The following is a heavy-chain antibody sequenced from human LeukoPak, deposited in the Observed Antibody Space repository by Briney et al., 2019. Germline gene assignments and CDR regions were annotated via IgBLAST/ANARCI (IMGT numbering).Heavy chain of an antibody. J-gene: IGHJ4*02. Sequence: SETLSLTCTVSGRSISSYYWSWIRQPAGKGLEWIGRIYTSGSTNYNPSLKSRVTMSVDTSKNQFSLKLSSVTAADTAVYYCARDQYSSSWYYYFDYWGQGTLVTVSS. CDR3: ARDQYSSSWYYYFDY. D-gene: IGHD6-13*01. V-gene: IGHV4-4*07. CDR2: IYTSGST. CDR1: GRSISSYY.